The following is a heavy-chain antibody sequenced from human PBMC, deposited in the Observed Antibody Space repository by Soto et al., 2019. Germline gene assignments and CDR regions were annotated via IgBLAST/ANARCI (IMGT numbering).Heavy chain of an antibody. J-gene: IGHJ4*02. Sequence: SETLSLTCAVSGGSISSSNWWSWVRQPPGKGLEWIGEIYHSGSTNYNPSLESRVTISVDKSKNQFSLKLSSVTAADTAVYYCASRPVGAKGLDYWGQGTLVTVSS. V-gene: IGHV4-4*02. CDR2: IYHSGST. CDR3: ASRPVGAKGLDY. D-gene: IGHD1-26*01. CDR1: GGSISSSNW.